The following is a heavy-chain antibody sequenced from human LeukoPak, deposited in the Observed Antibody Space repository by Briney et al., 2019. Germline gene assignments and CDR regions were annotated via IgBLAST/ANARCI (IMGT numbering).Heavy chain of an antibody. CDR2: IYYSGST. Sequence: SETLSLTCTVSGGSLSSYYWSWIRQPPGKGLEWIGYIYYSGSTNYNPSLKSRVTISVDTSKNQFSLKLSSVTAADTAVYYCARDTRAPDAFDIWGQGTMVTVSS. V-gene: IGHV4-59*01. J-gene: IGHJ3*02. CDR3: ARDTRAPDAFDI. CDR1: GGSLSSYY.